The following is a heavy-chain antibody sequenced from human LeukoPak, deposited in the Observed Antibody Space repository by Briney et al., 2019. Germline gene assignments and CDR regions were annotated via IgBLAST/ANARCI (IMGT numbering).Heavy chain of an antibody. CDR3: AKVRLLGALDDAFDV. Sequence: PGGSLRLSCAASGFGFSSHAMHWVRQAPGKGLEWVAFIRHDGSHHYHGESVKGRFTISRDNSKKTLYLEMTSLRPEDTAVYYCAKVRLLGALDDAFDVWGQGTMVTV. CDR1: GFGFSSHA. D-gene: IGHD3-16*01. V-gene: IGHV3-30*02. CDR2: IRHDGSHH. J-gene: IGHJ3*01.